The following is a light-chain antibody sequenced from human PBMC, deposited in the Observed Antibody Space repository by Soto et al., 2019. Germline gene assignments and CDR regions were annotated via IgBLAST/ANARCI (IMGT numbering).Light chain of an antibody. CDR3: SSYTRSSTLV. J-gene: IGLJ3*02. Sequence: QSALTQPASVSGSPGQSITISCTGTSSDVGGYNYVSWYQQHPGNAPKLMISEVSNRPSGVSNRFSGSKSGNTASLTISGLQAEDEADYYCSSYTRSSTLVFGGGTKVTVL. CDR1: SSDVGGYNY. V-gene: IGLV2-14*01. CDR2: EVS.